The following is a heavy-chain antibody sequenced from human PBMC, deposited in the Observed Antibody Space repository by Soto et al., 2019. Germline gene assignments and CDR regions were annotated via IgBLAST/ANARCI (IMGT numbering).Heavy chain of an antibody. CDR2: IRGDGNDK. CDR3: ARGWRISSWPGIVFDI. Sequence: EVQLVESGGGLVQPGGSLRLSCAASGFMFSGYWMSWLRQAPGKGLEWLSNIRGDGNDKNYVGSVKGRFTNSRDNAKNSLFLEMTSLRVEDTVVYYCARGWRISSWPGIVFDIWGQGTLVTVSS. CDR1: GFMFSGYW. V-gene: IGHV3-7*01. J-gene: IGHJ3*02. D-gene: IGHD2-2*01.